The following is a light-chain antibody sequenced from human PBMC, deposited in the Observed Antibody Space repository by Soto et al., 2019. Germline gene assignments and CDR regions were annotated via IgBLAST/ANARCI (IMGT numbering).Light chain of an antibody. V-gene: IGLV2-14*01. CDR3: SSYTSSSTPYV. CDR1: SNDFGGYNY. CDR2: EVS. J-gene: IGLJ1*01. Sequence: QSALTQPASVSGSPGQSITISCTGTSNDFGGYNYVSWYQQHPGKAPKLMIYEVSNRPSGVSNRFSGSKSGNTASLTISGLQAEDEADYYCSSYTSSSTPYVFGTGTKVTVL.